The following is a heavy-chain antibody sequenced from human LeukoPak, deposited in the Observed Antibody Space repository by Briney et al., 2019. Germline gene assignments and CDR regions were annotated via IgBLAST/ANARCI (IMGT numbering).Heavy chain of an antibody. CDR3: ATEPWWFGELEGGYFDY. Sequence: GGSLRLSCAASGFTFSSYEMNWVRQAPGKGLEGVSYISSSGSTIYYADSVKGRFTISRDNAKSSLYLQMNSLRAEDTPVYYCATEPWWFGELEGGYFDYWGQGTLVTVSS. V-gene: IGHV3-48*03. CDR1: GFTFSSYE. CDR2: ISSSGSTI. J-gene: IGHJ4*02. D-gene: IGHD3-10*01.